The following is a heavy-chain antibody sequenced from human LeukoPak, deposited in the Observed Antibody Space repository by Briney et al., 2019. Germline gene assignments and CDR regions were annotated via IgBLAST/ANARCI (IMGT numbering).Heavy chain of an antibody. V-gene: IGHV1-8*03. CDR3: ARAGGIAARRRPTHKALYYFDY. D-gene: IGHD6-6*01. J-gene: IGHJ4*02. CDR1: GYTFTSYD. CDR2: MNPNSGNT. Sequence: GASVKISCKASGYTFTSYDINWVRQATGQGLEWMGWMNPNSGNTGYAQKFQGRVTITRNTSISTAYMELSSLRSEDTAVYYCARAGGIAARRRPTHKALYYFDYWGQGTLVTVSS.